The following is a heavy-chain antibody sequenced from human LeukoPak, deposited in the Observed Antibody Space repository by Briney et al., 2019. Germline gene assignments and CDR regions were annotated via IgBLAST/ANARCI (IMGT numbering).Heavy chain of an antibody. CDR2: ISYNENT. CDR1: GGSISSYY. J-gene: IGHJ3*02. V-gene: IGHV4-59*01. D-gene: IGHD2-15*01. Sequence: SETLSLTCTVSGGSISSYYWTWIRQPPGKGLEWIAYISYNENTNYNPSLKSRVTISIDTSKNQFSLKLSSVTAADTAVYYCARADCSGGSCYSDAFDIWGQGTMVTVSS. CDR3: ARADCSGGSCYSDAFDI.